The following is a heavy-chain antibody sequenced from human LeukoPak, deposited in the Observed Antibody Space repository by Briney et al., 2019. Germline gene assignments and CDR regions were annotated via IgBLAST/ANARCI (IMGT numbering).Heavy chain of an antibody. Sequence: ASVKVSCKASGYTLTDYYMHWVRQAPGQGLEWMGRINPNSGGTNYAQKFQGRVTMTRDTSISTAYMELSRLRSDDTAVYYCARSSGSYYGAFDIWGQGTMVTVSS. D-gene: IGHD1-26*01. CDR1: GYTLTDYY. CDR3: ARSSGSYYGAFDI. V-gene: IGHV1-2*06. CDR2: INPNSGGT. J-gene: IGHJ3*02.